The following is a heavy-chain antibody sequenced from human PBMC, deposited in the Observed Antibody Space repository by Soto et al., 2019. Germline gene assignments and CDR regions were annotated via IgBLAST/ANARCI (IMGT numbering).Heavy chain of an antibody. Sequence: SETLSLTCTLSGGSVRAPDWWSWVRQSPDKGLEWIAEVHISGHSNYNPSLRSRVSVSIDSSKNQFYLNLNSVTAADTAIYYCARVRQGCSANNCYFDPWGQGTQVTVSS. J-gene: IGHJ5*01. CDR1: GGSVRAPDW. V-gene: IGHV4-4*02. CDR3: ARVRQGCSANNCYFDP. D-gene: IGHD1-1*01. CDR2: VHISGHS.